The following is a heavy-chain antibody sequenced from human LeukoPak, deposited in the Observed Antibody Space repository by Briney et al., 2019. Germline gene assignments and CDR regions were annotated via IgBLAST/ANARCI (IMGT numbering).Heavy chain of an antibody. J-gene: IGHJ4*02. Sequence: PGGSLGLSCAASGFTFSSYEMNWVRQAPGKGLEWVSYISSSGSTIYYADSVKGRFTISRDNAKNSLYLQMNSLRAEDTAVYYCARVFSIAAAGIPDYWGQGTLVTVSS. V-gene: IGHV3-48*03. D-gene: IGHD6-13*01. CDR1: GFTFSSYE. CDR2: ISSSGSTI. CDR3: ARVFSIAAAGIPDY.